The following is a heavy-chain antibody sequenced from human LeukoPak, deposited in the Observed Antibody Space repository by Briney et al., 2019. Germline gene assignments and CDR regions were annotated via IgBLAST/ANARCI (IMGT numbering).Heavy chain of an antibody. D-gene: IGHD5-18*01. CDR3: ARSRGYSYGHSS. J-gene: IGHJ4*02. CDR2: IYYSGST. CDR1: GGSISSYY. Sequence: PSETLSLTCTVSGGSISSYYWSWIRQPPGKGLEWIGYIYYSGSTNYNPSLKSRVTISVDTSKNQFSLKLSSVTAADTAVYYCARSRGYSYGHSSWGQGTLVTVSS. V-gene: IGHV4-59*01.